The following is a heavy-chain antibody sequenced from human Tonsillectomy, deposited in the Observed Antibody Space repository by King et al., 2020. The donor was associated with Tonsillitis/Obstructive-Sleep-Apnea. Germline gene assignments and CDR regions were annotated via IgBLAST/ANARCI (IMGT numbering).Heavy chain of an antibody. V-gene: IGHV3-30*04. CDR1: GFTFSSYV. D-gene: IGHD1-14*01. CDR3: ARGPGIEADPLYYYYYMDV. J-gene: IGHJ6*03. Sequence: QLVQSGGGVVQPGRSLRLSCAASGFTFSSYVMHWVRQAPGKGLEWVAVISYDGTNKYYADSVKGRFTISRDNSKNTLYLQMNSLRAEDTAVFYCARGPGIEADPLYYYYYMDVWGKGTTVTVSS. CDR2: ISYDGTNK.